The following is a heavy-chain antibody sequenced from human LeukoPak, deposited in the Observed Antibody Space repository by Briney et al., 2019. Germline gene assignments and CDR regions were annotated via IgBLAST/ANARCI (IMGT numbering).Heavy chain of an antibody. D-gene: IGHD3-9*01. J-gene: IGHJ4*02. CDR3: ARAPYDILTGYSPYYFDS. V-gene: IGHV3-21*06. CDR1: GFTLSSYN. Sequence: GGSQRLSCAASGFTLSSYNMNWVRQAPGKGLEWVSSISSSSTHIYYADSVKGRFTISRDNAKNSVYLQMNSLRAEDTAVYYCARAPYDILTGYSPYYFDSWGQGTLVSVSS. CDR2: ISSSSTHI.